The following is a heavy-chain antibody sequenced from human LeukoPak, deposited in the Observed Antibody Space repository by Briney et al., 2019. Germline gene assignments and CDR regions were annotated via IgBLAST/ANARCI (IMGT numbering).Heavy chain of an antibody. CDR1: GFTFSSYG. CDR2: ISYDGSNK. Sequence: GGSLRLSCAASGFTFSSYGMHWVRQAPGKGLEWVAVISYDGSNKYYADSVKGRFTISRDNAKNSLYLQMNSLRAEDTAVYYCARDRSSVNRLAGTDITVWGQGTLVTVSS. J-gene: IGHJ4*02. D-gene: IGHD6-19*01. CDR3: ARDRSSVNRLAGTDITV. V-gene: IGHV3-30*03.